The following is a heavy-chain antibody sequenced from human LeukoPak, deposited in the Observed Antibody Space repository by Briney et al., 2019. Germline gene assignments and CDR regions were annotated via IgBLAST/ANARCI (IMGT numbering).Heavy chain of an antibody. Sequence: GGSLRLSCATSGFTFSDYYMSWIRQVPGKGLEWVAYISSSGSTIYYADSVRGRFTISRDHAKNSLYLQMNSLRAEDTAVYYCARGAYYDFWSGYYTFDYWGQGTLVTVSS. CDR1: GFTFSDYY. D-gene: IGHD3-3*01. CDR2: ISSSGSTI. J-gene: IGHJ4*02. CDR3: ARGAYYDFWSGYYTFDY. V-gene: IGHV3-11*04.